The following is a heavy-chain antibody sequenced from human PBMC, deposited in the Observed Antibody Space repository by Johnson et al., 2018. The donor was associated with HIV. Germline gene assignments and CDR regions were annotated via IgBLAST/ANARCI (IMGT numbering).Heavy chain of an antibody. CDR2: ISYDGSNK. J-gene: IGHJ3*02. CDR1: AFTFRSYS. V-gene: IGHV3-30*04. Sequence: QVQLVESGGGVVQPGRSLRLSCAASAFTFRSYSMHWVRQAPGKGLEWVADISYDGSNKYYADSLMGRFTISRDNSKNSLYLQMNSLRPEDTAVYYCARGPVFDIWGQGTMVTVSS. CDR3: ARGPVFDI.